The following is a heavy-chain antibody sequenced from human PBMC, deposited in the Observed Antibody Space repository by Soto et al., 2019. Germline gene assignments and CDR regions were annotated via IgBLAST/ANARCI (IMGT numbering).Heavy chain of an antibody. D-gene: IGHD1-26*01. V-gene: IGHV1-8*01. Sequence: QVQLVQSGPEVKKPGASVKVSCKASGYTFTTYDFNWVRQAPGQGLEWMGWLNPKSGMTGSAQKFQGRLTMTRDSYISTVYMELSSLRSEDTAVYYCARVAGSPDYWGQGTLVTVSS. CDR1: GYTFTTYD. J-gene: IGHJ4*02. CDR2: LNPKSGMT. CDR3: ARVAGSPDY.